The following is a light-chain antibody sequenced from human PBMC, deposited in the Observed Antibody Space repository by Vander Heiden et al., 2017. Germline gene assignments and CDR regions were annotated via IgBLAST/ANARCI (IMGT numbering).Light chain of an antibody. Sequence: QSALTPPRSVSGSPCQSVTISCTGTSSDVGGYNSVYWYQQHPGKAPKLMIYDVSKRPSGVPDRFSGSKSGNTASLTISGLQAEDEADYYCCSYAGQEVVFGGGTKLTVL. CDR3: CSYAGQEVV. V-gene: IGLV2-11*01. J-gene: IGLJ2*01. CDR2: DVS. CDR1: SSDVGGYNS.